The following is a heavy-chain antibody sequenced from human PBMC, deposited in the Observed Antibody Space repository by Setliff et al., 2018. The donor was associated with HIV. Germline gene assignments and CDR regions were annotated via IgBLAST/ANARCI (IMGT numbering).Heavy chain of an antibody. D-gene: IGHD6-13*01. CDR1: GYSMSSGYY. CDR3: ARLTSAGNLNRYFQH. V-gene: IGHV4-38-2*01. CDR2: VYHTGST. Sequence: ETLSLTCGVSGYSMSSGYYWGWIRQPPGKGLEWIGNVYHTGSTNYNPSLKSRVAMSVDTSRNQFSLKLTSVTAADTAVYYCARLTSAGNLNRYFQHWGRGTLVTVSS. J-gene: IGHJ1*01.